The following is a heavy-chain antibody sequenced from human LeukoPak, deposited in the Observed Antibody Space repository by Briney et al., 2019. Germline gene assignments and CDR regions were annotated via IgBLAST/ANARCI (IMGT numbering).Heavy chain of an antibody. Sequence: GGSLRLSCAASGFTVSSNYMSWVRQAPGKGLEWVSVIYSGGSTYYADSVKGRFTVSRDNSKNTLYLQMNNLRAEDTAVYYCVRGYSYASAGAYWGQGTPVTVSS. J-gene: IGHJ4*02. CDR2: IYSGGST. V-gene: IGHV3-53*01. CDR3: VRGYSYASAGAY. D-gene: IGHD5-18*01. CDR1: GFTVSSNY.